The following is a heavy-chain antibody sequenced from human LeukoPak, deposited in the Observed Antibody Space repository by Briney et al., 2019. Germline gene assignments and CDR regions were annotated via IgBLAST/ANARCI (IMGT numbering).Heavy chain of an antibody. D-gene: IGHD2-2*01. Sequence: SETLSLTCTVSGGPISNYYWSWIRQPPGKGLEWIGHIYYSESTNYNPSLKNRVTISVDTSKNQFSLKLTSVTAADTAVYYCARALFRYDSSSRSLHWYFDLWGRGTLVTVSS. CDR2: IYYSEST. J-gene: IGHJ2*01. CDR1: GGPISNYY. CDR3: ARALFRYDSSSRSLHWYFDL. V-gene: IGHV4-59*01.